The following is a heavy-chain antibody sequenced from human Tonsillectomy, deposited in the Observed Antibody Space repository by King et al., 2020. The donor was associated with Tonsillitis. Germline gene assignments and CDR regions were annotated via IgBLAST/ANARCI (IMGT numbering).Heavy chain of an antibody. J-gene: IGHJ4*02. CDR1: GYSISSGYY. CDR2: IYHSGST. CDR3: ARTHSGSDWAPPGGPQNYFDY. D-gene: IGHD1-26*01. V-gene: IGHV4-38-2*01. Sequence: VQLQESGPGLVKPSETLSLTCAVSGYSISSGYYWGWIRQPPGKGLEWIGSIYHSGSTYYNPSLKSRVTISVDTSKNQFSLKLSSVTAADTAVYYCARTHSGSDWAPPGGPQNYFDYWGQGTLVTVSS.